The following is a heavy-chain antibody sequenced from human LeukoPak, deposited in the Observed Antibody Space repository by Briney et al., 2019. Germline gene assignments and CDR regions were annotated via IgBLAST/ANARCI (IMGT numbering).Heavy chain of an antibody. CDR2: ISGSGIST. J-gene: IGHJ4*02. CDR1: GFTFSTYA. V-gene: IGHV3-23*01. Sequence: PGGSLRLSCAASGFTFSTYAMSWVRQAPGKGLEWVSSISGSGISTYYADSVKGRFTISRDNSKNTLYLQMNSLRAEDTALYYCAKIGIAAGDTDYWGQGSLVTVSS. CDR3: AKIGIAAGDTDY. D-gene: IGHD6-13*01.